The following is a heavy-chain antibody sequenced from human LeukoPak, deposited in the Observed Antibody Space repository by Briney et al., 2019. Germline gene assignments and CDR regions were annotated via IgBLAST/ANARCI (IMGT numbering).Heavy chain of an antibody. Sequence: GGSLRLSCAASGFTFSSYAMSWVRQAPGKGLERVSAISGSGGSTYYADSVKGRFTISRDNSKNTLYLQMNSLRAEDTAVYYCAAGTLVSGGSNNWFDPWGQGTLVTVSS. CDR1: GFTFSSYA. CDR2: ISGSGGST. D-gene: IGHD2-15*01. CDR3: AAGTLVSGGSNNWFDP. J-gene: IGHJ5*02. V-gene: IGHV3-23*01.